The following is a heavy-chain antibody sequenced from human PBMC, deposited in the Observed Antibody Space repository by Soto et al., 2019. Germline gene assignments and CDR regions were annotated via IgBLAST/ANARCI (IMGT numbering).Heavy chain of an antibody. D-gene: IGHD3-9*01. CDR1: GFSLSTSGVG. J-gene: IGHJ4*02. Sequence: QITLKESGPTLVKPTQTLTLTCTFSGFSLSTSGVGVGWIRQPPGKALEWLALIYWDDNKRYSPSLKTRLTITKDTSKNQVVLTMTNMDPVDTVTYYCAHREVLTDLDCWGQGTLVTVSS. CDR2: IYWDDNK. V-gene: IGHV2-5*02. CDR3: AHREVLTDLDC.